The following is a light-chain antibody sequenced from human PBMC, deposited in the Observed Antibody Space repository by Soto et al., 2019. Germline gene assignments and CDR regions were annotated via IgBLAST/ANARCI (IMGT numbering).Light chain of an antibody. CDR2: AAS. CDR3: QQANSFPLT. V-gene: IGKV1-12*01. CDR1: QDISTG. J-gene: IGKJ4*01. Sequence: DIQMTQSPSTVSGSVGDRVTITCRATQDISTGLAWYQQKPGKAPKLLLYAASRLQGGVPSRFSGSGSGTDFTLTISTLQPEDFATYYCQQANSFPLTFGGGTKVDLK.